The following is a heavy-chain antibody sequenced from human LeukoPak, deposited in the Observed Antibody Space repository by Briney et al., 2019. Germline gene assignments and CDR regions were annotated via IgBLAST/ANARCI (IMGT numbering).Heavy chain of an antibody. Sequence: PSETLSLTCAVYGGSFSGYYWSWIRQPPGKGLEWIGEINHSGSTNYNPSLKSRVTISVDTSKNQFSLKLSSVTAADTAVHYCARGLRLRTISPHYYGMDVWGQGTTVTVSS. CDR2: INHSGST. CDR3: ARGLRLRTISPHYYGMDV. J-gene: IGHJ6*02. D-gene: IGHD3-3*01. CDR1: GGSFSGYY. V-gene: IGHV4-34*01.